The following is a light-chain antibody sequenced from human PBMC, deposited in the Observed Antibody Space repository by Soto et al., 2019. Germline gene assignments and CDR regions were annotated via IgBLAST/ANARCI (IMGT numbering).Light chain of an antibody. CDR3: AARDDNLNGPV. CDR1: SSNIGINT. Sequence: QSVLTQPPSASGTPGQRVTISCSGSSSNIGINTVNWYQQLPGTAPKLLIYSSNQRPSGVPDRFSGSKSGTSASLAISGLQSVDEADDDCAARDDNLNGPVFGTGTKLSVL. V-gene: IGLV1-44*01. CDR2: SSN. J-gene: IGLJ1*01.